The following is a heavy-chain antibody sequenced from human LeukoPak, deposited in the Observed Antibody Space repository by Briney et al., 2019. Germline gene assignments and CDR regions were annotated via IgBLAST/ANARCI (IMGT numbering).Heavy chain of an antibody. CDR1: GGSISSYY. Sequence: SETLSLTCTVSGGSISSYYWSWIWQPPGKGLEWIGYIYYSGSTNYNPSLKSRVTISVDTSKNQFSLKLSSVTAADTAVYYCARRVGYSSSWYYFDYWGQGTLVTVSS. CDR3: ARRVGYSSSWYYFDY. V-gene: IGHV4-59*08. J-gene: IGHJ4*02. CDR2: IYYSGST. D-gene: IGHD6-13*01.